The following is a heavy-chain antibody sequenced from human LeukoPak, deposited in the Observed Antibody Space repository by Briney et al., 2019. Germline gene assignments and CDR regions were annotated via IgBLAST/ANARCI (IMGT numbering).Heavy chain of an antibody. CDR3: ARGYLSSSSPFNWFDP. D-gene: IGHD6-13*01. Sequence: ASVKVSCKASGHTFTGYYMHWVRQAPGQGLEWMGWINPNSGGTNYAQKFQGWVTMTRDTSISTAYMELSRLRSDDTAVYYCARGYLSSSSPFNWFDPWGQGTLVTVSS. CDR2: INPNSGGT. V-gene: IGHV1-2*04. CDR1: GHTFTGYY. J-gene: IGHJ5*02.